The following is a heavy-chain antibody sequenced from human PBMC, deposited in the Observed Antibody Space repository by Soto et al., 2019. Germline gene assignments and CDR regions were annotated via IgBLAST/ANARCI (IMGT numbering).Heavy chain of an antibody. CDR3: ATLIRGYYGMDV. CDR1: GYSFTSYW. D-gene: IGHD3-10*01. V-gene: IGHV5-10-1*01. Sequence: GESLKISCKGSGYSFTSYWISWVRQMPGKGLEWMGRIDPSDSYIKYSPSFQGHVTISADKSISTAYLQWSSLKASDTAMYYCATLIRGYYGMDVWGQGTTVTAP. CDR2: IDPSDSYI. J-gene: IGHJ6*02.